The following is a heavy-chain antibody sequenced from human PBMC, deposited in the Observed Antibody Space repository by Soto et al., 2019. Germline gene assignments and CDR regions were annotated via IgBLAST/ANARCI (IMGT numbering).Heavy chain of an antibody. Sequence: GGSLRLSCAASGFTFSDYYMSWIRQAPGKGLEWVSYISDSTTYTNYADSVKGRFTISRDNAKNSLFLQMNSLRADDTAVYYCAKGVGHRSSWYVGAIDMWCHATILTVS. V-gene: IGHV3-11*06. J-gene: IGHJ3*02. CDR2: ISDSTTYT. CDR3: AKGVGHRSSWYVGAIDM. D-gene: IGHD6-13*01. CDR1: GFTFSDYY.